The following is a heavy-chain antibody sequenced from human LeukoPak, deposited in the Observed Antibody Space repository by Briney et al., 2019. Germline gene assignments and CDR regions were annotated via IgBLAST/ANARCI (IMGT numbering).Heavy chain of an antibody. D-gene: IGHD3-10*01. Sequence: PSETLSLTCTVSGGSISSYYWSWIRQPPGRGLEWIGYIYYSGSTNYNPSLKSRVTISVDTSKNQFSLKLSSVTAADTAVYYCARGGYYGSGNDFRFDPWGQGTLVTVSS. V-gene: IGHV4-59*01. J-gene: IGHJ5*02. CDR3: ARGGYYGSGNDFRFDP. CDR2: IYYSGST. CDR1: GGSISSYY.